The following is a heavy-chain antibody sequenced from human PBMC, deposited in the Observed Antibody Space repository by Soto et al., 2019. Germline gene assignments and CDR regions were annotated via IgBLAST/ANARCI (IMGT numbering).Heavy chain of an antibody. D-gene: IGHD6-19*01. CDR2: IKQDGSET. CDR1: GFTFSSYW. J-gene: IGHJ4*02. CDR3: ASGLYSSGWIMVY. V-gene: IGHV3-7*05. Sequence: GGSLRLSCAASGFTFSSYWMSWVRQAPGKGLEWVANIKQDGSETYYVDSVKGRFTISRDNAKNSLYLQMNSLRAEDTAVYYCASGLYSSGWIMVYWGQGTLVTVSS.